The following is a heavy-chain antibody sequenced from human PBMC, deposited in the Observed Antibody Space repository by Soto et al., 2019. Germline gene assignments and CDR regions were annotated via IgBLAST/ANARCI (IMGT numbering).Heavy chain of an antibody. CDR3: AKLTYSDLWSGSHDS. V-gene: IGHV3-23*01. J-gene: IGHJ4*02. CDR1: GFTFSSRA. Sequence: GGSLRLSCAASGFTFSSRAMSWVRQAPGKGLDWVSIISASGDNTYYADSVKGRFTVSRDNSKNTLYLQVNSLRAEDTAVYYWAKLTYSDLWSGSHDSWGQGTLVTAPQ. CDR2: ISASGDNT. D-gene: IGHD3-3*01.